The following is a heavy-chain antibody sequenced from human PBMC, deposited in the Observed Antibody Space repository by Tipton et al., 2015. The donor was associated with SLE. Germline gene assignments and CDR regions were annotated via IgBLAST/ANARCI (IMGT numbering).Heavy chain of an antibody. CDR2: INHSGGT. V-gene: IGHV4-34*01. CDR1: GGSFSGYF. CDR3: AREYYDTSGLYYFDY. Sequence: TLSLTCAVSGGSFSGYFWSWIRQPPGKGLEWIGEINHSGGTNYNPSPKSRVTISVDTSAKHFSLRLSSVTAADTAVYYCAREYYDTSGLYYFDYWGLGALVTVSS. D-gene: IGHD3-22*01. J-gene: IGHJ4*02.